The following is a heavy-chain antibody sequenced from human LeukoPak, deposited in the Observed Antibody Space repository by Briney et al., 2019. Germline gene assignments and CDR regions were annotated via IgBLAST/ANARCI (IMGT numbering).Heavy chain of an antibody. CDR3: ARAPPPQDYSVENP. J-gene: IGHJ5*02. CDR1: GGSISRGDYY. CDR2: IYYSGST. Sequence: SETLSLTCTVAGGSISRGDYYWTWIRQPPGKGLEWIVYIYYSGSTYYNPCLNRRFTISVDTSKNQFSLKLSSVTAADTAVYYCARAPPPQDYSVENPWGQGTLVTVSS. V-gene: IGHV4-30-4*08. D-gene: IGHD4-11*01.